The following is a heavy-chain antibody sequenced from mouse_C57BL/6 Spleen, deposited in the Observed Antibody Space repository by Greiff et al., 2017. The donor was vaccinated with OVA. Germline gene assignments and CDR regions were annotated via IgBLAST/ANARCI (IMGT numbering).Heavy chain of an antibody. CDR1: GYSITSGYY. CDR3: ARTEDYYGSSYWFAY. Sequence: EVQLQQSGPGLVKPSQSLSLSCSVTGYSITSGYYWNWIRQFPGNKLEWMGYISYDGSNNYNPSLKNRISITRDTSKNQFFLKLNSVTTEDTATYYCARTEDYYGSSYWFAYWGQGTLVTVSA. V-gene: IGHV3-6*01. D-gene: IGHD1-1*01. J-gene: IGHJ3*01. CDR2: ISYDGSN.